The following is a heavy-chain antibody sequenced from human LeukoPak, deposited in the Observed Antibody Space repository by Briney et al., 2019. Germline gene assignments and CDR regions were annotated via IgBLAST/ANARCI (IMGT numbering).Heavy chain of an antibody. J-gene: IGHJ4*02. CDR3: ARHETGTYKSFDY. CDR1: GGSFSNYY. CDR2: INHSGST. D-gene: IGHD1-26*01. V-gene: IGHV4-34*01. Sequence: PSETLSLTCAVYGGSFSNYYWSWIRQPPGKGLEWIGEINHSGSTNYNPSLKSRVTISVDTSKNQFSLKLSSVTAADSAVYYCARHETGTYKSFDYWGQGTLVTVSS.